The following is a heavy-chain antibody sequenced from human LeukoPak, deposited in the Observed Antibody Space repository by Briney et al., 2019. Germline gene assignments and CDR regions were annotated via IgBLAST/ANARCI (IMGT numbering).Heavy chain of an antibody. CDR1: GFTFSSYS. J-gene: IGHJ3*02. Sequence: GGSLRLSCAVSGFTFSSYSMNWVRRAPGRGLEWVSSISSSGSYINYADSVRGRFTISRDNAKNSLYLQMDSLRAEDTAVYYCAYCGGDCPDAFDIWGQGTMVTVSS. D-gene: IGHD2-21*02. CDR3: AYCGGDCPDAFDI. V-gene: IGHV3-21*01. CDR2: ISSSGSYI.